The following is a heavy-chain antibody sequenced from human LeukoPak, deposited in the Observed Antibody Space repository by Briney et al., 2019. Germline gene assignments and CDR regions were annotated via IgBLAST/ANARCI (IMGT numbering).Heavy chain of an antibody. V-gene: IGHV3-9*01. CDR3: AKSYYDSSGYSSRYYYGMDV. J-gene: IGHJ6*02. D-gene: IGHD3-22*01. CDR2: ISWNSGTI. CDR1: GFTFDDYA. Sequence: GGSLRLSCVASGFTFDDYAMHWVRQGPGKGLEWVSGISWNSGTIGYADSVKGRFTISRDNAKNSLYLQMNSLRAEDTALYYCAKSYYDSSGYSSRYYYGMDVWGQGTTVTVSS.